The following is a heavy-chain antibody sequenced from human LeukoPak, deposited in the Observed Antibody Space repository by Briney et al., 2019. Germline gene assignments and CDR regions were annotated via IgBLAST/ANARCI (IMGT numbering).Heavy chain of an antibody. CDR1: GFTFSNYG. CDR2: ISSPSSSL. V-gene: IGHV3-48*01. Sequence: GGSLRLSCAASGFTFSNYGMNWVRQAPGKGLEWVSYISSPSSSLYYADSVKGRFTISRDIAKNSLFLQMNNLRAEDTAVYYCARGGAARPDYWGQGTLVTVSS. D-gene: IGHD6-6*01. J-gene: IGHJ4*02. CDR3: ARGGAARPDY.